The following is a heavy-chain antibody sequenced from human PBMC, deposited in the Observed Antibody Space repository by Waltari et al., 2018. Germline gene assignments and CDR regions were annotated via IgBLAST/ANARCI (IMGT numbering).Heavy chain of an antibody. Sequence: QLQLQESGPGLVRPSETLALTCSVSAASISSNSYSWGWVRQPPGKGLGWIASIFFPGNTYYNPSLRSRVTMSLDTSKNQFSLHLASVTAADTAVYFCAVKMSPLWLHPVDSWGQGALVTVSS. J-gene: IGHJ4*02. CDR1: AASISSNSYS. CDR2: IFFPGNT. V-gene: IGHV4-39*07. CDR3: AVKMSPLWLHPVDS. D-gene: IGHD3-9*01.